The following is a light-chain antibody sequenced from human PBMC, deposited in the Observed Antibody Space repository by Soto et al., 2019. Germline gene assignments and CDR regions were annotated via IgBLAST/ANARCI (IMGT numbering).Light chain of an antibody. CDR1: ESVKSD. CDR3: HQYYRWPPV. Sequence: EIVMTQSPATLSVSPGARATLFCRASESVKSDLAWYRQKPGQAPSLVLYGASIRATGIPARFSGSGSGTDFPLTISILQSEDVAFYFCHQYYRWPPVFGQGTKLQI. V-gene: IGKV3D-15*03. J-gene: IGKJ2*01. CDR2: GAS.